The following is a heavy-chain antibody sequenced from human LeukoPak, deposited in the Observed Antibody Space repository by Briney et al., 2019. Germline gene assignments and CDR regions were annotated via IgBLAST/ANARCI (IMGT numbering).Heavy chain of an antibody. CDR1: GGTFSSYA. CDR2: IIPIFGIA. V-gene: IGHV1-69*04. D-gene: IGHD3-22*01. CDR3: AELYYYDSSGYYYEYFQH. Sequence: ASVTVSCKASGGTFSSYAISWVRQAPGQGLEWMGRIIPIFGIANYAQKFQGRVTITADKSTSTAYMELSSLRSEDTAVYYCAELYYYDSSGYYYEYFQHWGQGTLVTVSS. J-gene: IGHJ1*01.